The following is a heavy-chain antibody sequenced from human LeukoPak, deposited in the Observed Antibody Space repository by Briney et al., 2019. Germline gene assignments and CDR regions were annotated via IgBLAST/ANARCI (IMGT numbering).Heavy chain of an antibody. CDR1: GGSISSYY. CDR2: IYYSGST. J-gene: IGHJ4*02. D-gene: IGHD5-12*01. Sequence: SETLSLTCTVSGGSISSYYWSWIRQPPGKGLEWIGYIYYSGSTNYNPSLKSRVTISVDTSKNQFSLKLSSVTAADTAVYYCARGGKYSGYDYVDYWGQGTLVTVSS. CDR3: ARGGKYSGYDYVDY. V-gene: IGHV4-59*01.